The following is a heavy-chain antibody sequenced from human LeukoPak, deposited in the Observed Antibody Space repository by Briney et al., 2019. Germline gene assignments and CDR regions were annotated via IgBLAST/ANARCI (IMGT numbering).Heavy chain of an antibody. J-gene: IGHJ4*02. V-gene: IGHV3-23*01. CDR2: MSGSGGHT. Sequence: PGGSLRLSCAASGFAFSNYAMTWVRQAPGKGLEWVSTMSGSGGHTYYSDSVKGRFTISRDNSKNTLYLQLNSFRAEDTAFYYCAKDPYWGQGTLVTVSS. CDR3: AKDPY. CDR1: GFAFSNYA.